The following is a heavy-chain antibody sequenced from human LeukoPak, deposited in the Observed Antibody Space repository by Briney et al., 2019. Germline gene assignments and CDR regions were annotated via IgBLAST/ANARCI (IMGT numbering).Heavy chain of an antibody. CDR1: DFTFSTYS. V-gene: IGHV3-21*01. D-gene: IGHD5-18*01. CDR3: ARGENNYGYYYFDY. J-gene: IGHJ4*02. Sequence: PGGSLRLSCAACDFTFSTYSMNWVRQAPGKGLEWVSSISSSSSYIYYADSVKGRFTISRDNAKNSLYLQMNSLRAEDTAVYYCARGENNYGYYYFDYWGQGTLVTVSS. CDR2: ISSSSSYI.